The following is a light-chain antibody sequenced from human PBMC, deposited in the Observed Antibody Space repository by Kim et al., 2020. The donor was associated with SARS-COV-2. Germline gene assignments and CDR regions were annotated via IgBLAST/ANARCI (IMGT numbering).Light chain of an antibody. CDR1: KSVSSGY. CDR3: QQYGSLPLT. Sequence: SPGESAILSCGATKSVSSGYLAWYHQKPGQTPILLIFGASSGATGIPDRFSASGSGTDFTLTISRLEPEDFAVYYCQQYGSLPLTFGQGTKVDIK. J-gene: IGKJ1*01. CDR2: GAS. V-gene: IGKV3-20*01.